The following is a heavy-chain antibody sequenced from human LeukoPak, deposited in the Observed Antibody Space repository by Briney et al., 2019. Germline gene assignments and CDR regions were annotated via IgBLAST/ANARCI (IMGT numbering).Heavy chain of an antibody. CDR1: GYTFTSYF. Sequence: GASVKVSCKASGYTFTSYFIHWVRQAPGQGLEWMGVINPTSGSTTYSQKFQGRVMMTRDTSTSTVYMDLSSLRSEDTAVYYCAIDKPHNCFDPWGQGTLVTVSS. J-gene: IGHJ5*02. V-gene: IGHV1-46*01. CDR3: AIDKPHNCFDP. CDR2: INPTSGST.